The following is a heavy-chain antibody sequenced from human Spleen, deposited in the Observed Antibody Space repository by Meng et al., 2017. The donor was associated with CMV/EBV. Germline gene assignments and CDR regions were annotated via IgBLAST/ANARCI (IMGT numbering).Heavy chain of an antibody. Sequence: ASVQVSCKASGYTFTGHYMHWVRQAPGQGLEWMGWINPNDGDKKFAQKFQGRVTMTWDTSISTVYMELNRLRSDDTAFYYCARDLHGGSPRYWGQGTLVTVSS. CDR3: ARDLHGGSPRY. CDR1: GYTFTGHY. CDR2: INPNDGDK. V-gene: IGHV1-2*02. D-gene: IGHD3-10*01. J-gene: IGHJ4*02.